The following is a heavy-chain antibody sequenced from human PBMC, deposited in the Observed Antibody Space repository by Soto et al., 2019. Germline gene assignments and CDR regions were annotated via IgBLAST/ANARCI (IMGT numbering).Heavy chain of an antibody. Sequence: PSETLSLTCTVSGGSISSGGYYWSWIRQHPGKGLEWIGYIYYSGSTYYSPSLKSRVTFSVDTSKNQFSLKLSSVTAADTAVYYCARRAARTGYYYDSSGYYYFDYWGQGTLVTVSS. CDR2: IYYSGST. D-gene: IGHD3-22*01. J-gene: IGHJ4*02. CDR1: GGSISSGGYY. CDR3: ARRAARTGYYYDSSGYYYFDY. V-gene: IGHV4-31*03.